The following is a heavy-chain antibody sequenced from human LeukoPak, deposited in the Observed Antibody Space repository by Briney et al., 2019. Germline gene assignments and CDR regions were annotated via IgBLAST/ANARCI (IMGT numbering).Heavy chain of an antibody. V-gene: IGHV4-59*12. Sequence: SETLSLTCTVSGGSISRYYWSWIRQPPGKGLEWIGNIYYSGSTNYNPSLKSRVTISVDTSKNQFSLKLSSVTAADTAVYYCARRIGGWFDPWGQGTLVTVSS. CDR3: ARRIGGWFDP. D-gene: IGHD3-16*01. CDR2: IYYSGST. CDR1: GGSISRYY. J-gene: IGHJ5*02.